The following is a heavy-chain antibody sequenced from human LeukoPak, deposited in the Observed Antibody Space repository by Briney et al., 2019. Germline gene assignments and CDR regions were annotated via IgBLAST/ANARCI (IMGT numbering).Heavy chain of an antibody. CDR1: GGTFSSYA. Sequence: GASVKVSCKASGGTFSSYAISWVRQAPGQGLEWMGWISAYNGNTNYAQKLQGRVTMTTDTSTSTAYMELRSLRSDDTAVYYCARGVVAGRYTEKNDAFDIWGQGTMVTVSS. D-gene: IGHD6-19*01. CDR2: ISAYNGNT. J-gene: IGHJ3*02. CDR3: ARGVVAGRYTEKNDAFDI. V-gene: IGHV1-18*01.